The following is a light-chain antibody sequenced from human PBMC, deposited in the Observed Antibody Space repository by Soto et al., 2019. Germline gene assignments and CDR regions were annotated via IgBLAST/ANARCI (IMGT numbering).Light chain of an antibody. CDR1: QSISSY. Sequence: IQMTQSPSSLSASVGDRVTITCRASQSISSYLNWYQQKPGKAPKLLISAAFSLQSGVPSRFSGSGSGTDFTLTISSLQPEDFATYYCQQSYGTPITFGQGTRLEIK. J-gene: IGKJ5*01. V-gene: IGKV1-39*01. CDR2: AAF. CDR3: QQSYGTPIT.